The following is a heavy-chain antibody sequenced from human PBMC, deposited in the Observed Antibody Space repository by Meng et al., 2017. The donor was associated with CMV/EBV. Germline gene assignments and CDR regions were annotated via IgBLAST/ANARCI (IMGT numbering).Heavy chain of an antibody. CDR3: ARGLSKDSGSSLRHFDY. V-gene: IGHV1-3*02. Sequence: ASVKVSCKASGYTFTSYAMHWVRQAPGQRLEWMGWSNAGNGNTKYSQEFQGRVTITRDTSASTAYMELSSLRSEDTAVYYCARGLSKDSGSSLRHFDYWGQGTLVTVSS. CDR1: GYTFTSYA. D-gene: IGHD1-26*01. CDR2: SNAGNGNT. J-gene: IGHJ4*02.